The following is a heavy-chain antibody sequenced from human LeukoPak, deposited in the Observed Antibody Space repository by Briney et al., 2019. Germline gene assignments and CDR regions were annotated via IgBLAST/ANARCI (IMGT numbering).Heavy chain of an antibody. CDR3: ARTDYYDSSGYYDAFDI. J-gene: IGHJ3*02. CDR1: GGTFSSYA. V-gene: IGHV1-69*05. Sequence: SVKVSCKASGGTFSSYAISWVRQAPGQGLEWMGGIIPIFGTANYAQKFQGRVTITTDESTSTAYMELSSLRSEDTAVYYCARTDYYDSSGYYDAFDIRGQGTMVTVSS. CDR2: IIPIFGTA. D-gene: IGHD3-22*01.